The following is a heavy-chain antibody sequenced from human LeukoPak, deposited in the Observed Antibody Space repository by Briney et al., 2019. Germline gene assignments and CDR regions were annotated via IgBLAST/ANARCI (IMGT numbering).Heavy chain of an antibody. CDR2: ICYSGST. CDR1: GGPISSCY. Sequence: SETLSLTCTVSGGPISSCYWSWLRQPPGKGLEWIGYICYSGSTNYNPSLKSRVTISVDTSKNQFSLELSSVTAADTAVYYCAIVGCSSTSCSWFDPWGRGTLVTVSS. CDR3: AIVGCSSTSCSWFDP. J-gene: IGHJ5*02. V-gene: IGHV4-59*01. D-gene: IGHD2-2*01.